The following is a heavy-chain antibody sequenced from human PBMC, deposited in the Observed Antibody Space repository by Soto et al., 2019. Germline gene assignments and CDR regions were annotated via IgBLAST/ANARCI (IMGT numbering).Heavy chain of an antibody. CDR1: GYSFSNYA. J-gene: IGHJ4*02. V-gene: IGHV3-23*01. Sequence: GGSLRLSGAASGYSFSNYAMIWVRQAPGKGLEWVSAISGSGDNTYYADSVKGRFTISRDKSKNTLFLLMSRLRVEDTAVYYCAKDAPGLYPFDYWGQGTLVTVSS. CDR2: ISGSGDNT. D-gene: IGHD1-1*01. CDR3: AKDAPGLYPFDY.